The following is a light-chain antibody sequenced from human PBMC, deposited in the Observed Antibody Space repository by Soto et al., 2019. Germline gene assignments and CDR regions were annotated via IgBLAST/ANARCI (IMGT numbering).Light chain of an antibody. CDR3: QHRSNSPPLWT. CDR2: DAS. V-gene: IGKV3-11*01. Sequence: EVVLTQAPGTLSLSPGDRATLSCRASERIGTCLAWYQQKTGQAPSLLIYDASNRATGVPARFSGTGSGAHFTRTISRLESEEFAVCFWQHRSNSPPLWTFGQGTKVEIK. CDR1: ERIGTC. J-gene: IGKJ1*01.